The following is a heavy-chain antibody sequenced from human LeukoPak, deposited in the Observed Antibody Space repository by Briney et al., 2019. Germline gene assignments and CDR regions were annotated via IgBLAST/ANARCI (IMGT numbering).Heavy chain of an antibody. D-gene: IGHD3-10*01. Sequence: PSETLSLTCGVYGGSFSGYYWSWIRQPPGKGLEWIGEINHSGSTNYNTSLKSRVTMSVDTSKNQFSLKVSSVTAADTAVYYCARLRPLWLGAYYYYMDVWGKGTTVTISS. CDR3: ARLRPLWLGAYYYYMDV. CDR1: GGSFSGYY. J-gene: IGHJ6*03. V-gene: IGHV4-34*01. CDR2: INHSGST.